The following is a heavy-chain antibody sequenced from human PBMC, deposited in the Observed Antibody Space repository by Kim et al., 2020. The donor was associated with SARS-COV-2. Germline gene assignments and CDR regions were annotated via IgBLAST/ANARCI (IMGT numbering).Heavy chain of an antibody. J-gene: IGHJ6*02. CDR2: ISGSGGST. D-gene: IGHD3-10*01. CDR1: GFTFSSYA. V-gene: IGHV3-23*01. Sequence: GGSLRLSCAASGFTFSSYAMSWVRQAPGKGLEWVSAISGSGGSTYYADSVKGRFTISRDNSKNTLYLQMNSLRAEDTAVYYCAKDPTVLLWFGELTYYYDGMDVWGQGTTVTVSS. CDR3: AKDPTVLLWFGELTYYYDGMDV.